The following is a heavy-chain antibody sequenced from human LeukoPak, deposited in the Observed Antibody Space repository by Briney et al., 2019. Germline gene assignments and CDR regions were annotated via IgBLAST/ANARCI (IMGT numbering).Heavy chain of an antibody. V-gene: IGHV4-31*03. J-gene: IGHJ4*02. CDR2: IYYSGST. D-gene: IGHD2-2*01. Sequence: SQTLSLTCTVSGGSISSGGYYWSWIRQHPGKGLEWIGYIYYSGSTYYNPSLKSRVTISVDTSKNQFSLKLSSVTAADTAVYYCARAEYLIYYFDYWGQGALVTVSS. CDR3: ARAEYLIYYFDY. CDR1: GGSISSGGYY.